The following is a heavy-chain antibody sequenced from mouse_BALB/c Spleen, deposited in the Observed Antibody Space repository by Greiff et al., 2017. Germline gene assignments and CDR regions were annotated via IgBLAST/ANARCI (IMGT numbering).Heavy chain of an antibody. V-gene: IGHV5-6-5*01. Sequence: EVKLVESGGGLVKPGGSLKLSCAASGFTFSSYAMSWVRQTPEKRLEWVASISSGGSTYYPDSVKGRFTISRVNARNILYLQMSSLRSEDTAMYYCARVYGNGFAYWGQGTLVTVSA. J-gene: IGHJ3*01. CDR2: ISSGGST. CDR1: GFTFSSYA. D-gene: IGHD2-1*01. CDR3: ARVYGNGFAY.